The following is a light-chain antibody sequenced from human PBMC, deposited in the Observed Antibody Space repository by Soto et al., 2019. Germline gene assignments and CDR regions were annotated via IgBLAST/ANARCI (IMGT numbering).Light chain of an antibody. V-gene: IGLV2-23*02. CDR2: EVS. J-gene: IGLJ1*01. Sequence: QSALTQPASVSGSPGQSITLSCTGTSSYVGSYNLVSWYQQHPGKAPKLMIYEVSKRPSGVSNRFSGSKSGNTASLTISGLQAEDEADYYCCSYAGSSFYVFGTGTKATVL. CDR3: CSYAGSSFYV. CDR1: SSYVGSYNL.